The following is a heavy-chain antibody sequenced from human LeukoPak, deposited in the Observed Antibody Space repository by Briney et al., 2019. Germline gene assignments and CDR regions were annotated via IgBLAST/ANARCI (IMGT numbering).Heavy chain of an antibody. Sequence: GGSLRLSCAASGFTYSSYAMSWARQAPGKGLEWVSAISGSGGSTYYADSVKGRFTISRDNSKNTLYLQMNSLRAEDTAVYYCAKVGRDGDYFVDWGQGTLVTVSS. J-gene: IGHJ4*02. CDR2: ISGSGGST. D-gene: IGHD4-17*01. CDR1: GFTYSSYA. CDR3: AKVGRDGDYFVD. V-gene: IGHV3-23*01.